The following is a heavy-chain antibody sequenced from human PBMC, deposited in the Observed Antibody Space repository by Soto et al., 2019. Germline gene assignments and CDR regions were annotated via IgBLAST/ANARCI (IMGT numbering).Heavy chain of an antibody. CDR1: GGSISSGGYY. Sequence: QVQLQESGPGLVKPSQTLSLTCTVSGGSISSGGYYWSWIRQHPGKGLEWIGYIYYSGSTYYNPSRKSRVTIAVDKSKNQCPLKLSSVTAADTAVYYCASNIVLVPAALPRYYYYGMDVWGQGTTVTVSS. CDR2: IYYSGST. J-gene: IGHJ6*02. V-gene: IGHV4-31*03. D-gene: IGHD2-2*01. CDR3: ASNIVLVPAALPRYYYYGMDV.